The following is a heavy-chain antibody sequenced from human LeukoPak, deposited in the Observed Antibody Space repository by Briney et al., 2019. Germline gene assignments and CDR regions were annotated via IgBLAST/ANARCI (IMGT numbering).Heavy chain of an antibody. V-gene: IGHV1-18*01. CDR1: GYTFTSYG. D-gene: IGHD3-3*01. CDR3: ARAQDDFWSGYYRANPVWFDP. CDR2: ISAYNGNT. J-gene: IGHJ5*02. Sequence: ASVKVSCKASGYTFTSYGISWVRQAPGQGLEWMGWISAYNGNTNYAQKLQGRVTMTTDTSTSTAYMELRSLRSDDTAVYYCARAQDDFWSGYYRANPVWFDPWGQGTLVTVSS.